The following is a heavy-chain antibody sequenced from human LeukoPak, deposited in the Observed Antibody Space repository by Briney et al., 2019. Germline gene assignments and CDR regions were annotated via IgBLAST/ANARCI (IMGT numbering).Heavy chain of an antibody. CDR2: IYYSGST. Sequence: PSETLSLTCTVSGGSISSYYWSWIRQPPGKGLEWIGYIYYSGSTNYNPSLKSRVTISVDTSKNQFSLKLSSVTAADTAVYYCARVYQSAEYYFDYWGQGNLVSVSP. V-gene: IGHV4-59*01. CDR3: ARVYQSAEYYFDY. CDR1: GGSISSYY. D-gene: IGHD2-2*01. J-gene: IGHJ4*02.